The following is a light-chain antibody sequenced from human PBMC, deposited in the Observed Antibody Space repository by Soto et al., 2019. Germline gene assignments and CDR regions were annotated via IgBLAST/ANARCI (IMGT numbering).Light chain of an antibody. Sequence: QSVLTQPASVSGSPGQSITISCTGSSGDIGGYNYVSWYQQRPGKAPKLMIYDVTDRPSGVSDRFSGSKSGNTASLTISGLQTEDEADYYCCSYTSSSTLLFGGGTKLTVL. V-gene: IGLV2-14*01. CDR3: CSYTSSSTLL. CDR2: DVT. CDR1: SGDIGGYNY. J-gene: IGLJ2*01.